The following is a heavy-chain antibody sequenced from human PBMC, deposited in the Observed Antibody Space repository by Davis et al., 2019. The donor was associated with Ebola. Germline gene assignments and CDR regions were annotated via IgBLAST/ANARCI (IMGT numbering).Heavy chain of an antibody. CDR1: GGSISSSSYY. CDR3: ASSSSSWFWYFDL. V-gene: IGHV4-39*07. D-gene: IGHD6-13*01. CDR2: INNSGST. Sequence: SETLSLTCTVSGGSISSSSYYWGWIRQPPGEGLEWIGEINNSGSTNYNPSLKSRVTISVDKSKNQFSLKLSSVTAADTAVYYCASSSSSWFWYFDLWGRGTLVTVSS. J-gene: IGHJ2*01.